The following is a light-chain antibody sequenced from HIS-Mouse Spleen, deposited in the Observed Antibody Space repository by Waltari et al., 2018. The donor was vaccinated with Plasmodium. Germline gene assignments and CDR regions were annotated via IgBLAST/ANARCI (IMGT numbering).Light chain of an antibody. CDR1: QGISSY. Sequence: AIRMTQSPSSFSASTGDRVTITCRASQGISSYLAWYQQKPGKAPKLLIYAASTLQSGVPSRFSGSGSGTDFTLTISCLQSEYFATYYCQQYYSYLLTFGGGTKVEIK. CDR2: AAS. J-gene: IGKJ4*01. V-gene: IGKV1-8*01. CDR3: QQYYSYLLT.